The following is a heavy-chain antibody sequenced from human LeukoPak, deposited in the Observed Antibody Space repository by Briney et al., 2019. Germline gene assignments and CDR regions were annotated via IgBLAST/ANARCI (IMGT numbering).Heavy chain of an antibody. CDR2: VNHSGST. Sequence: SETLSLTCAVYGGSFSGYYWSWIRQPPGKGLEWIGEVNHSGSTNYNPSLKSRVTMSLDRSKNYFSLKLTSVTAADTAVYYCARVSSPSYYDFWSGPFDHWGQGTPVTVSS. J-gene: IGHJ4*02. CDR3: ARVSSPSYYDFWSGPFDH. D-gene: IGHD3-3*01. CDR1: GGSFSGYY. V-gene: IGHV4-34*01.